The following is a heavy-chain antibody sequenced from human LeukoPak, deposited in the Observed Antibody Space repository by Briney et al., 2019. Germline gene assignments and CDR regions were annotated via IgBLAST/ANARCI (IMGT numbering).Heavy chain of an antibody. J-gene: IGHJ4*02. CDR1: GFTFSSYS. Sequence: GGSLRLSCAAAGFTFSSYSMNWVRQAPGKGLEWVSSISSSSSYIYYADSVKGRFTISRDNAKNSLYLQMNGLRAEDTAVYYCARDYSSGWNGLDYWGQGTLVTVSS. V-gene: IGHV3-21*01. CDR3: ARDYSSGWNGLDY. CDR2: ISSSSSYI. D-gene: IGHD6-19*01.